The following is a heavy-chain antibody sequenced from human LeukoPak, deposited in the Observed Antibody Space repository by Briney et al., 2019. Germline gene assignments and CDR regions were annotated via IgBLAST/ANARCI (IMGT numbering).Heavy chain of an antibody. CDR3: ARFGVVVPAARGNWFDP. J-gene: IGHJ5*02. V-gene: IGHV4-34*01. CDR2: INHSGST. CDR1: GGSFSGYY. Sequence: SETLSLTCAVYGGSFSGYYWSWIRQPPGKGLEWIGEINHSGSTNYNPSLKSRVAISVDTSKNQFSLKLSSVTAADTAVYYCARFGVVVPAARGNWFDPWGQGTLVTVSS. D-gene: IGHD2-2*01.